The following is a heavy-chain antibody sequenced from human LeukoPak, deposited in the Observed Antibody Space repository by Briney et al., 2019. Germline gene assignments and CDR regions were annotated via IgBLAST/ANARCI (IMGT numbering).Heavy chain of an antibody. J-gene: IGHJ4*02. Sequence: GGSLRLSCVASGFTFSSHSMNWVRQAPGKGLEWISYISSSSGTIYYADSVKGRFTISRDNAKNSLYLQMDGLRDEDTAAYYRARDDGYYDNSGYYNNLLFDYWGQGTLVTVSS. CDR1: GFTFSSHS. CDR3: ARDDGYYDNSGYYNNLLFDY. V-gene: IGHV3-48*02. D-gene: IGHD3-22*01. CDR2: ISSSSGTI.